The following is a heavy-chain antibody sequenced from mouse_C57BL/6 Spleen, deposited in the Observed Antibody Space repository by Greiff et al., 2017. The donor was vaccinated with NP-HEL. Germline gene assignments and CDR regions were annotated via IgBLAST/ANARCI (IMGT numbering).Heavy chain of an antibody. CDR1: GYTFTDYE. CDR3: ARATVVVHWYFDV. J-gene: IGHJ1*03. V-gene: IGHV1-15*01. D-gene: IGHD1-1*01. CDR2: IDPETGGT. Sequence: QVQLQQSGAELVRPGASVTLSCKASGYTFTDYEMHWVKQTPVHGLEWIGAIDPETGGTAYNQKFKGKAIMTADKSSSTAYLELRSLTAEDSAIYYCARATVVVHWYFDVWGTGTTVTVSS.